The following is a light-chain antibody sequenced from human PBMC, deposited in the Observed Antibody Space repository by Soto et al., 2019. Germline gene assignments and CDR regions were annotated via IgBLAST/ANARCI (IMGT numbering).Light chain of an antibody. Sequence: EIVIRQSPASVSVSPGERATLSCRASQNVNNNLAWYQQKPGQAPRLLIHGASTRASGIPGTFSGSGSGTEFTLTISSLQSEDFAVSYCQQYLRSPLTFRGGTEV. CDR2: GAS. J-gene: IGKJ4*01. V-gene: IGKV3-15*01. CDR3: QQYLRSPLT. CDR1: QNVNNN.